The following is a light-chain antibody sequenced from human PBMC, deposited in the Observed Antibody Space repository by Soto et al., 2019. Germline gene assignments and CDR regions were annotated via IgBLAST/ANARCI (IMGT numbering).Light chain of an antibody. Sequence: EIPLTQSPSSLAASVGDRLTLTCLASRNVSIYLNWYQHKPGKAPTLLIHATSNLEIGVPSRFSGSGSGTEFTLTISSLEPEDFGTYYCQQSYKMPSFGQGTRLVIK. CDR2: ATS. J-gene: IGKJ5*01. V-gene: IGKV1-39*01. CDR1: RNVSIY. CDR3: QQSYKMPS.